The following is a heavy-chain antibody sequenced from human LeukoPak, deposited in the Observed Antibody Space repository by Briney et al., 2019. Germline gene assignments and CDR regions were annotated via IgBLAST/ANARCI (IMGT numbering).Heavy chain of an antibody. Sequence: GGSLRLSCAASGFTFSSYAMSWVRQAPGKGLEWVSVIYSGGSTYYADSVKGRFTISRDNSKNTLYLQMNSLRAEDTAVYYCARGLGYCSSTSCGYFDYWGQGTLVTVSS. CDR1: GFTFSSYA. D-gene: IGHD2-2*01. CDR3: ARGLGYCSSTSCGYFDY. V-gene: IGHV3-53*01. J-gene: IGHJ4*02. CDR2: IYSGGST.